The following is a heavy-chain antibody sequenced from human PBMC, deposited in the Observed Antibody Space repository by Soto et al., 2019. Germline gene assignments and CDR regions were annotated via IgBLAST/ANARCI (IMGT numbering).Heavy chain of an antibody. CDR3: ARILMNYYRLDY. Sequence: SETLSLTCTVSGASINSGYYCWSWMRQPPGKGLEWIGHIYYSGSTYYNPSLKSRAGISVDSSKSQVSLKLTSVTAADTAVYLCARILMNYYRLDYWGPGALVIVSS. J-gene: IGHJ4*02. CDR2: IYYSGST. V-gene: IGHV4-30-4*01. CDR1: GASINSGYYC. D-gene: IGHD3-10*01.